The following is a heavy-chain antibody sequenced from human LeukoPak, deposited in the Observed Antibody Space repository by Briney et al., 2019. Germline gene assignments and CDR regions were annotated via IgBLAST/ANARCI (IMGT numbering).Heavy chain of an antibody. V-gene: IGHV4-34*01. CDR1: GESMIGHY. CDR3: ARATASGSGRAYDH. D-gene: IGHD3-10*01. Sequence: SETRSLTCAVYGESMIGHYWTWIRQPPGKRLEWIGEIHHSGGTNSNPSPKNRVTMSIDMSKNQFSLKLNSVTAADTAVYYCARATASGSGRAYDHWAQGNLVPVSS. J-gene: IGHJ4*02. CDR2: IHHSGGT.